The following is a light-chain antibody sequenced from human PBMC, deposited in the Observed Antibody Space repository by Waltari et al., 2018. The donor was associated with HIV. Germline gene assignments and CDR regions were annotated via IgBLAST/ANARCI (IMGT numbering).Light chain of an antibody. CDR2: EVS. CDR3: CSYGSGSTLV. V-gene: IGLV2-14*03. CDR1: SSDIAAYNY. J-gene: IGLJ2*01. Sequence: QSALTQPASVSGSPGQSITISCTGTSSDIAAYNYVSWYQQHPGKAPKLLIYEVSNRPSGVSNRFSASKSGNTASLTISGLQAEDEAHYFCCSYGSGSTLVFGGGTKLTVL.